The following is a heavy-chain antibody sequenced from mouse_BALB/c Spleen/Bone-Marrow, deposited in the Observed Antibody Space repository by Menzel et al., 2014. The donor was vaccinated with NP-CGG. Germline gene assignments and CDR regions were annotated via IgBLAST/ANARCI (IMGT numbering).Heavy chain of an antibody. V-gene: IGHV2-2*02. J-gene: IGHJ4*01. CDR1: GFSLTSYG. CDR3: ARNPIRRNAMDY. CDR2: IWSGGTT. D-gene: IGHD2-12*01. Sequence: VQLVESGPGLVQPSQSLSIPCTVSGFSLTSYGVHWVRQSPGKGLEWLGVIWSGGTTDYNAPFISRLSISKDNSKSQVFFKMNSLQANDTAIYYCARNPIRRNAMDYWGQGTSVTVSS.